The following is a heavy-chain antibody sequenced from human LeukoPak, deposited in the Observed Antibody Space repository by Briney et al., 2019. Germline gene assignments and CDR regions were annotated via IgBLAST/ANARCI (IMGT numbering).Heavy chain of an antibody. J-gene: IGHJ4*02. CDR2: ISYDGSNK. CDR1: GFTFSSYG. CDR3: ASPPYDSSGYYSSHLDY. D-gene: IGHD3-22*01. Sequence: EGSLRLSCAASGFTFSSYGMHWVRQAPGKGLEWVAVISYDGSNKYYADSVKGRFTISRDNSKNTLYLQMNSLRAEDTAVYYCASPPYDSSGYYSSHLDYWGQGTLVTVSS. V-gene: IGHV3-30*03.